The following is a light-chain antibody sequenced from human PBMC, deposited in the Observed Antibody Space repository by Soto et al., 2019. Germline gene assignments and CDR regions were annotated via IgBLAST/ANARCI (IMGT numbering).Light chain of an antibody. J-gene: IGLJ1*01. V-gene: IGLV2-14*01. CDR2: DVS. CDR1: SSDVGGYNY. CDR3: SSYTCSSTLYV. Sequence: QSLLTQPASVSGSPGQSIPISCTGTSSDVGGYNYVSWYQQHPGKAPKLMIYDVSNRPSGVSNRFSGSKSGNTASLTISGLQAEDEADYYCSSYTCSSTLYVFGTGTKVTVL.